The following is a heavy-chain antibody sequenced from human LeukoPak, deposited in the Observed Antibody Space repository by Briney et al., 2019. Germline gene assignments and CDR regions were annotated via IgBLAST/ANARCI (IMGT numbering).Heavy chain of an antibody. J-gene: IGHJ4*02. Sequence: SVKLSCTPSGGIFCTSAISWVRQAPGDGPEAMGGISPISETPKYALTFQGRVTITRDESKANAYMELTSLRSDDTAVYYCASGYYYGSSSYYHTGYLDHWAQGTLVSVSS. V-gene: IGHV1-69*05. CDR3: ASGYYYGSSSYYHTGYLDH. D-gene: IGHD3-10*01. CDR1: GGIFCTSA. CDR2: ISPISETP.